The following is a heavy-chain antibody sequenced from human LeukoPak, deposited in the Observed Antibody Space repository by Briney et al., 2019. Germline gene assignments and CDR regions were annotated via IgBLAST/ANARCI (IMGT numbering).Heavy chain of an antibody. J-gene: IGHJ6*02. Sequence: GESLKISNTASGYSFTSYWIGWVRQMPGEGLEWMGIIYPGDSDTRYSPSFQGRVTISAAKSIRTASRQWSTLRSADTAMNNCARLKGSQSLVRTYYFSYGINGWGQGTTVTVS. CDR1: GYSFTSYW. CDR2: IYPGDSDT. D-gene: IGHD2-2*01. CDR3: ARLKGSQSLVRTYYFSYGING. V-gene: IGHV5-51*01.